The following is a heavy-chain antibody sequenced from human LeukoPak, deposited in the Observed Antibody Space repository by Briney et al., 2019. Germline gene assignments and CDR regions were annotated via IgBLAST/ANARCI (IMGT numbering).Heavy chain of an antibody. J-gene: IGHJ5*02. CDR1: GYTFTSYG. V-gene: IGHV1-18*01. D-gene: IGHD6-19*01. CDR2: RSAYNGTT. CDR3: ARDTRIAVAGTNWFDP. Sequence: ASVKVSCKASGYTFTSYGISWVRQAPAKGLEGVGWRSAYNGTTNYAQKLQGRVTMTTDTSTSTAYMELRSLRSDDTAVYYCARDTRIAVAGTNWFDPWGQGTLVTVSS.